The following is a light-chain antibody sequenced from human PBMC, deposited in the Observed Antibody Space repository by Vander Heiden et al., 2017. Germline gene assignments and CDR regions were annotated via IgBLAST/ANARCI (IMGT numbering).Light chain of an antibody. CDR3: QQDDSTPLT. CDR2: WAS. J-gene: IGKJ4*01. CDR1: QCVLYSSNNKNY. V-gene: IGKV4-1*01. Sequence: DIVMTHSPDSLAVSLGERATINCKSSQCVLYSSNNKNYLAWYQQKPGQPPKLLIYWASTRESGVPDRFSGSGSGTDFTLTISSLQAEDVAVYYCQQDDSTPLTFGGGTKVEIK.